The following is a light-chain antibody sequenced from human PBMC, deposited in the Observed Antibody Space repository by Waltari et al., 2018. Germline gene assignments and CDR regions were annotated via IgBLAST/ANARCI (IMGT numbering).Light chain of an antibody. J-gene: IGLJ2*01. Sequence: QSALIQPAPVSGSPGQSLTISCSGSSSDVGGSRSVSWYQQHPGKAPKMIIFDVFNRPSGVSLRFSGSKSGSTASLTISDLQTEDEADYYCGSYSTNTLPWIFGGGTKVTVL. CDR2: DVF. CDR3: GSYSTNTLPWI. V-gene: IGLV2-14*01. CDR1: SSDVGGSRS.